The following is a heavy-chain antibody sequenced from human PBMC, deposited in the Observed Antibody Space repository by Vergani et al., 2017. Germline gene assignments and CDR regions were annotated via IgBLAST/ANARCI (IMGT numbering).Heavy chain of an antibody. CDR2: INGGGSNT. CDR3: AKVLYYASRGYFDY. D-gene: IGHD3-10*01. V-gene: IGHV3-23*01. J-gene: IGHJ4*02. Sequence: EVQLLEFGGGLVQPGGSLRLSCSASGFTFNSYAIHWVRQAPGKGLEWVSCINGGGSNTYYADSVKGRFTISRDNSKNTLYLQMNILRADDTAVYYCAKVLYYASRGYFDYWGQGTLVTVSS. CDR1: GFTFNSYA.